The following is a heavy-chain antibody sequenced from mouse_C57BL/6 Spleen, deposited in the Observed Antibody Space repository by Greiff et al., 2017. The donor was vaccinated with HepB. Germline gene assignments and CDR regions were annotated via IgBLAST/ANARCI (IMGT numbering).Heavy chain of an antibody. Sequence: EVQLKESGPGMVKPSQSLSLTCTVTGYSITSGYDWHWIRHFPGNKLEWMGYISYSGSTNYNPSLKSRISITHDTSKNHFFLKLNSVTTEDTATYYCAREGNPTVRGYFDVWGTGTTVTVSS. CDR1: GYSITSGYD. CDR2: ISYSGST. D-gene: IGHD1-1*01. J-gene: IGHJ1*03. V-gene: IGHV3-1*01. CDR3: AREGNPTVRGYFDV.